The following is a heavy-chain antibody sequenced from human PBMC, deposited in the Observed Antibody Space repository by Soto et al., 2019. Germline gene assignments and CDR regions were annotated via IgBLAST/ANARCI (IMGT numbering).Heavy chain of an antibody. D-gene: IGHD6-19*01. Sequence: GGSLRLSCVGSGFTFSRYWMSWVRLAPGKGLEWVADITYDGSNKHYADSVKGRFTISRDNSKNTLYLQMNSLRAEDTAVYYCAKIAVAGTLNLDYWGQGTLVTVSS. CDR2: ITYDGSNK. V-gene: IGHV3-30*18. J-gene: IGHJ4*02. CDR1: GFTFSRYW. CDR3: AKIAVAGTLNLDY.